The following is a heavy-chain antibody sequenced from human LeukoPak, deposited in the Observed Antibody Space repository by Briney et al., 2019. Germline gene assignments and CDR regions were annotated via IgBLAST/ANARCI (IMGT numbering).Heavy chain of an antibody. Sequence: GGSLRLSCATSGFMFDNYALHGVRHAPGKGLEWVSGISWNSDTIDYADSVKGRFTISRDNAKKSLYLQMNSLRPEDMALYYCAKAANLGSYYSGIGNWGQGTLVTVSS. V-gene: IGHV3-9*03. CDR2: ISWNSDTI. CDR3: AKAANLGSYYSGIGN. D-gene: IGHD3-10*01. CDR1: GFMFDNYA. J-gene: IGHJ4*02.